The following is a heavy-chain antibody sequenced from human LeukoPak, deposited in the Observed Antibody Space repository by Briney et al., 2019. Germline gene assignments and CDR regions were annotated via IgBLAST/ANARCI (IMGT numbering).Heavy chain of an antibody. J-gene: IGHJ4*02. CDR2: ISAYNGNT. Sequence: ASVKVSCKASGYAFTSYGISWVRQAPGQGLEWMGWISAYNGNTNYAQKLQGRVTMTTDTSPSTAYMELRSLRSDDTAVYYCARESTYYDFWSGYQTLYYFDCWGQGTLVTVSS. D-gene: IGHD3-3*01. V-gene: IGHV1-18*01. CDR1: GYAFTSYG. CDR3: ARESTYYDFWSGYQTLYYFDC.